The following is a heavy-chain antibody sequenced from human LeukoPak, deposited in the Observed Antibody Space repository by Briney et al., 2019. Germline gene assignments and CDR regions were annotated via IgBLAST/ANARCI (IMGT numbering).Heavy chain of an antibody. Sequence: APVKVSCKASGYTFTGYNMHWVRQAPGQRLKWRGWINPSSGVTNYAQNFQGSVTMTRDTSISTAYMELSRLRSDDTALYYCARGRTGGYNYGYYFDYWGQGTLVTVSS. CDR2: INPSSGVT. D-gene: IGHD5-18*01. J-gene: IGHJ4*02. CDR3: ARGRTGGYNYGYYFDY. CDR1: GYTFTGYN. V-gene: IGHV1-2*02.